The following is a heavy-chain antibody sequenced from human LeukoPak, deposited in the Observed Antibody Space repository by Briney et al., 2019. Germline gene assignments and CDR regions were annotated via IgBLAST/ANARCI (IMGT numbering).Heavy chain of an antibody. CDR1: GFTFSSYG. D-gene: IGHD4-17*01. CDR2: ISGSGGST. Sequence: GGSLRLSCAASGFTFSSYGMSWVRQAPGKGLEWVSAISGSGGSTYYADSVKGRFTISRDNSKNTLYLQMNSLRAEETAVYYRAKEYRDYGARYYYHMDVWGKGTTVTISS. V-gene: IGHV3-23*01. J-gene: IGHJ6*03. CDR3: AKEYRDYGARYYYHMDV.